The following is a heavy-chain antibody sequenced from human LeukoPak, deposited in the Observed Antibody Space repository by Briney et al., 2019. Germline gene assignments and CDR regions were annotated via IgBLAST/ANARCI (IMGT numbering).Heavy chain of an antibody. CDR2: RRTYNGNT. CDR1: GYTFTSYG. V-gene: IGHV1-18*01. D-gene: IGHD6-13*01. J-gene: IGHJ4*02. Sequence: GSVTVSCKASGYTFTSYGISWVRQAPCQGLEWMGWRRTYNGNTNYASEFQGRVTMTTDTSTNPAYKELRSLGSDDAVVYFGVSGGIASIGFDSWGQGTLVTVSS. CDR3: VSGGIASIGFDS.